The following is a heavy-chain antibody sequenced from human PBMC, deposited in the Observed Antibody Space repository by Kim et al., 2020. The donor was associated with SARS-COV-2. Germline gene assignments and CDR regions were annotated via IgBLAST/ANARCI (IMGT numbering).Heavy chain of an antibody. CDR1: GFTFNNYD. V-gene: IGHV3-23*01. CDR2: ISGSTGGT. Sequence: RGSLRLSCAASGFTFNNYDMSWVRQAPGKGLEWVSAISGSTGGTTYADSVKGRFTISTDNSKNTLHLQMNSLRAEDTAVYYCAKVYTAWYFDYWGQGILVTVSS. CDR3: AKVYTAWYFDY. J-gene: IGHJ4*02. D-gene: IGHD2-21*02.